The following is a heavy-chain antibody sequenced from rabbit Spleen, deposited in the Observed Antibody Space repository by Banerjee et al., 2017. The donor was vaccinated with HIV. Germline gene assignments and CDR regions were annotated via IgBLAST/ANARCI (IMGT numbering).Heavy chain of an antibody. D-gene: IGHD8-1*01. Sequence: QEQLEESGGGLVQPEGSLTLTCKASGFSFSSSYWICWVRQAPGKGLEWIACIYAGSSGSTYYASWAKGRFTISKTSSTTVTLRMTSLTVADTATYFCARDTGSSFSSYGMDLWGQGTLVTVS. J-gene: IGHJ6*01. CDR3: ARDTGSSFSSYGMDL. CDR2: IYAGSSGST. CDR1: GFSFSSSYW. V-gene: IGHV1S45*01.